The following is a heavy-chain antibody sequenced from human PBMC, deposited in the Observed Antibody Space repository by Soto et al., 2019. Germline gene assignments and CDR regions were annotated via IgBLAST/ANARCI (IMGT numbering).Heavy chain of an antibody. CDR3: ARPIIGNLFDI. J-gene: IGHJ3*02. CDR1: GGSISSSSYY. D-gene: IGHD1-26*01. CDR2: IYYSGST. Sequence: QLQLQESGLGLVKPSETLSLTCTVSGGSISSSSYYWGWIRQPPGKGLEWIGSIYYSGSTYYNPSLKSRVTISVDTSKNQFSLKLSSVTAADTAVYYCARPIIGNLFDIWGQGTMVTVSS. V-gene: IGHV4-39*01.